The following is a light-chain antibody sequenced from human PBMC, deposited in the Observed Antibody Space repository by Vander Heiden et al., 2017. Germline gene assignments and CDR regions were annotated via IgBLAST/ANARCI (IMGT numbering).Light chain of an antibody. CDR2: EVS. CDR3: CSYAGISTFL. V-gene: IGLV2-23*02. Sequence: QSALTQPASLSGVPGPSITISCNGTSSDVGSYNIVSWYQQHTGKDTKHIIDEVSKRPSGVYNRYSGYKSGNTASLTISGLEAEDEADYYCCSYAGISTFLFGGGTSLTVL. CDR1: SSDVGSYNI. J-gene: IGLJ2*01.